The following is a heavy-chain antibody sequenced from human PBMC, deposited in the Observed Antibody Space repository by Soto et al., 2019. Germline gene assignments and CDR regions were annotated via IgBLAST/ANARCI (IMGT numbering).Heavy chain of an antibody. CDR3: ARRENLYYDISTGYPAFDY. CDR2: SYWDDDK. CDR1: GFSLTTSGVG. J-gene: IGHJ4*02. D-gene: IGHD3-9*01. Sequence: GSGPTLVNPTQTLTLTCTFSGFSLTTSGVGVSWIRQPPGKALEWLAVSYWDDDKRYSPSLKSRLTITKDTSKNQVVLTMTNMDPVDTATYYCARRENLYYDISTGYPAFDYWGQGTPVTVSS. V-gene: IGHV2-5*02.